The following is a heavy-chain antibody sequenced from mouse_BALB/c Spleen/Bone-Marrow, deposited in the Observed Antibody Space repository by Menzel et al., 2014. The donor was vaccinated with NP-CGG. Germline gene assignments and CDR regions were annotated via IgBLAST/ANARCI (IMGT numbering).Heavy chain of an antibody. J-gene: IGHJ4*01. CDR2: INPSNGGT. CDR1: GYTFTSYY. Sequence: QVQLQQPGAELVKPGASVMLSCKASGYTFTSYYLYWVKQRPGQGLEWIGEINPSNGGTNFNERFKSKASLTVDKSSSTAYMQLNSLTSEDSAVYYCTRRSLLSDYYSMDYWGQGTSVTVSS. V-gene: IGHV1S81*02. CDR3: TRRSLLSDYYSMDY. D-gene: IGHD2-10*01.